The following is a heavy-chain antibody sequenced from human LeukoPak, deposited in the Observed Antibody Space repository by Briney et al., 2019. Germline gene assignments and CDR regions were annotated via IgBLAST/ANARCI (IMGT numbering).Heavy chain of an antibody. V-gene: IGHV1-18*01. D-gene: IGHD6-13*01. CDR2: INTFHGNT. CDR1: GYPLISYG. CDR3: ARDLKSAASY. Sequence: ASVKVSCKASGYPLISYGINWVRQAPGQGLEWMGWINTFHGNTNYAQKHQGRVTMTIDTSTSTAYMELRGLRSDDTAIYYCARDLKSAASYWGQGTLVSVSS. J-gene: IGHJ4*02.